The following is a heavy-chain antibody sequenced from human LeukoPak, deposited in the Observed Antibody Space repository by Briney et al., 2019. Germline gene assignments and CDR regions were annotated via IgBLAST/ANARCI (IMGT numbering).Heavy chain of an antibody. V-gene: IGHV3-74*01. CDR2: INSDGSST. Sequence: GGSLRLSCAASGFTFSSYWMHWVRQAPGKGLVWVSRINSDGSSTSYADSVKGRFTISRDNAKNTLYLQMNSLRAEDTAVYYCARKGPIAAAGTSYDAFDIWGQGTMVTVSS. J-gene: IGHJ3*02. CDR1: GFTFSSYW. D-gene: IGHD6-13*01. CDR3: ARKGPIAAAGTSYDAFDI.